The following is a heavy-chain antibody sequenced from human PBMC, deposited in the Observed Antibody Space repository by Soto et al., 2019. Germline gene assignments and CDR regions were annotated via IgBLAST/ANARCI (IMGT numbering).Heavy chain of an antibody. D-gene: IGHD6-13*01. Sequence: EASVKVSCKASGYTFTSYDINWVRQATGQGLEWMGWMNPNSGNTGYAQKFQGRVTMTRNTSISTAYMELSSLRSEDTAVYYCARGIAAAGTPYYYYYMDVWGKGTTVTVSS. CDR3: ARGIAAAGTPYYYYYMDV. J-gene: IGHJ6*03. V-gene: IGHV1-8*01. CDR2: MNPNSGNT. CDR1: GYTFTSYD.